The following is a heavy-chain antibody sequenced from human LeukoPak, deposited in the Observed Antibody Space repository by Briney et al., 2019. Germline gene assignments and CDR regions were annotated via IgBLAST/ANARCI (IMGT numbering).Heavy chain of an antibody. Sequence: SETLSLTCTVSDGSTSSSRKYWGWIRQPPGKGLEWIGSIYYSGSTNYNPSLKSRVTISVDTSKNQLSLNLNSVTAADTAVYYCASGAPASYYSSSKPFDYWGQGTLVTVSS. V-gene: IGHV4-39*01. CDR1: DGSTSSSRKY. D-gene: IGHD6-6*01. CDR2: IYYSGST. CDR3: ASGAPASYYSSSKPFDY. J-gene: IGHJ4*02.